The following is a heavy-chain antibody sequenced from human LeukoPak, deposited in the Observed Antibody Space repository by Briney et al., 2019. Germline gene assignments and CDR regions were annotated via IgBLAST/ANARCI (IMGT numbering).Heavy chain of an antibody. V-gene: IGHV4-34*01. J-gene: IGHJ4*02. CDR3: ARGGDFWSGYYTRPPRAFGY. CDR2: INHSGST. CDR1: GGSFSGYY. Sequence: SETLSLTCAVYGGSFSGYYWSWIRQPPGKGLEWIGEINHSGSTNYNPSLKSRVTISVDTSKNQFSLKLSSVTAADTAVYYCARGGDFWSGYYTRPPRAFGYWGQGTLVTVSS. D-gene: IGHD3-3*01.